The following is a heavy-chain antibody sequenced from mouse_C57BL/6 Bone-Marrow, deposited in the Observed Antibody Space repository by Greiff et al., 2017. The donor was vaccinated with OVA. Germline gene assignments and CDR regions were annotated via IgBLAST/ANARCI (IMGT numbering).Heavy chain of an antibody. Sequence: EVQGVESGGGLVKPGGSLKLSCAASGFTFSSYTMSWVRQTPEKRLELVATISGGGGNTYYPDSVKGRFTISRDNAKNTLYLQMSSLRSEDTALYYCASLYYDYDFDYWGQGTTLTVSS. D-gene: IGHD2-4*01. CDR2: ISGGGGNT. CDR1: GFTFSSYT. J-gene: IGHJ2*01. V-gene: IGHV5-9*01. CDR3: ASLYYDYDFDY.